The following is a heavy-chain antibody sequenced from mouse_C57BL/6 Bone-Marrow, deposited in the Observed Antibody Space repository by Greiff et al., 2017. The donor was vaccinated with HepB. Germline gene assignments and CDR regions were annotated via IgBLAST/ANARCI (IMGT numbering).Heavy chain of an antibody. CDR2: IYPGDGDT. CDR3: ARVLGITTVDYYAMDY. J-gene: IGHJ4*01. V-gene: IGHV1-82*01. CDR1: GYAFSSSW. Sequence: VQLQESGPELVKPGASVKISCKASGYAFSSSWMNWVKQRPGKGLEWIGRIYPGDGDTNYNGKFKGKATLTADKSSSTAYMQLSSLTSEDSAVYFCARVLGITTVDYYAMDYWGQVTSVTVSS. D-gene: IGHD1-1*01.